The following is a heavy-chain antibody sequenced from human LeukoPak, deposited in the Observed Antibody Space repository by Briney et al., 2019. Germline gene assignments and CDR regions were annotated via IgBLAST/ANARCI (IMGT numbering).Heavy chain of an antibody. D-gene: IGHD3-10*01. CDR2: IKSKTDGGTT. J-gene: IGHJ6*02. V-gene: IGHV3-15*07. CDR3: TTGPPRRYYGSGSYYYYYGMDV. CDR1: GFTFSNAW. Sequence: GGSLRLSCAASGFTFSNAWMNWVRQAPGKGLEWVGRIKSKTDGGTTDYAAPVKGRFTISRDDSKNTLYLQMNSLKTEGTAVYYCTTGPPRRYYGSGSYYYYYGMDVWGQGTTVTVSS.